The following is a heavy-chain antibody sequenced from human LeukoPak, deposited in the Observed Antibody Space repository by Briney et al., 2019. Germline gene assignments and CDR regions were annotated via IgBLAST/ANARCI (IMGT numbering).Heavy chain of an antibody. J-gene: IGHJ4*02. CDR3: ARDRFTMVRGIIPGY. Sequence: GASVKVSCEASGYTFTSYGISWVRQAPGQGLEWMGWISAYNGNTNYAQKLQGRVTMTTDTSTSTVYMELSSLRSEDTAVYCCARDRFTMVRGIIPGYWGQGTLVTVSS. D-gene: IGHD3-10*01. V-gene: IGHV1-18*01. CDR1: GYTFTSYG. CDR2: ISAYNGNT.